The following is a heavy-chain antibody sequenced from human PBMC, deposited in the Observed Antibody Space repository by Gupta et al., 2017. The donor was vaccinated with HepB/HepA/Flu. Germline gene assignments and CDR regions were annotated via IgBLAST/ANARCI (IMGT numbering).Heavy chain of an antibody. CDR2: INHSGNT. CDR1: GGSFSGYY. J-gene: IGHJ6*02. D-gene: IGHD4-17*01. Sequence: QVQLQQWGAGLLKPSETLSLTCAVYGGSFSGYYWSWIRQHPGKGLEWIGEINHSGNTNYNPSLKSRVTISVDMSKNQFSLNLSSVTAADTAVYYCARHDYGDWEGDGMDVWGQGTTVTVSS. CDR3: ARHDYGDWEGDGMDV. V-gene: IGHV4-34*01.